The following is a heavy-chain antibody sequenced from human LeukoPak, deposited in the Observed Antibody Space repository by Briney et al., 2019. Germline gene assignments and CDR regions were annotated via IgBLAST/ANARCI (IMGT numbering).Heavy chain of an antibody. D-gene: IGHD1-1*01. V-gene: IGHV3-13*01. Sequence: GGSLRLSCAASGFTFSSFDMLWVRQPTGQGLEWVSTIGTASDTYYPGSEEGRFTLSRDNAKNSLYLQMNSLTAGDTAVYYCARGPPRGKYYYMDVWGKGTTVTVSS. CDR1: GFTFSSFD. CDR2: IGTASDT. CDR3: ARGPPRGKYYYMDV. J-gene: IGHJ6*03.